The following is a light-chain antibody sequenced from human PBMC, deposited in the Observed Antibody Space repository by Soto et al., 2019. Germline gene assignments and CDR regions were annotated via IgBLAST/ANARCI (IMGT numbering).Light chain of an antibody. J-gene: IGKJ1*01. V-gene: IGKV3-15*01. CDR1: QSVSSN. CDR3: QQYNYWPPWT. CDR2: DAS. Sequence: EIVMTQSPATLSVSPGERATLSCRASQSVSSNFAWYQQKPGQAPRLLIYDASTRATGIPARFSGSGSGTEFTLTISSLQSEDFAVYYCQQYNYWPPWTFGQGTKVEIK.